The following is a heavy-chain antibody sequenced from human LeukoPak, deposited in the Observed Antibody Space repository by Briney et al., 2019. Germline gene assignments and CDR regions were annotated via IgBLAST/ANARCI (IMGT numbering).Heavy chain of an antibody. Sequence: TGGSLRLSCAASGFTFSSYWMSWVRQAPGKGLEWVANIKKDGSEKYYVGSVKGRFTIPRDNAKNSLSLQMNSLRVEDTAVYYCARDHGSGSYWEGFDPWGQGTLVTVSS. J-gene: IGHJ5*02. CDR3: ARDHGSGSYWEGFDP. CDR1: GFTFSSYW. D-gene: IGHD3-10*01. CDR2: IKKDGSEK. V-gene: IGHV3-7*01.